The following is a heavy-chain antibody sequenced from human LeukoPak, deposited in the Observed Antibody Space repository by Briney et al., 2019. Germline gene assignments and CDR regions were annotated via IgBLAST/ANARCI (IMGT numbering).Heavy chain of an antibody. V-gene: IGHV3-30*02. J-gene: IGHJ4*02. CDR2: IRYDGSNK. CDR3: AKEARAVAGNFDY. CDR1: GFTFSSYG. D-gene: IGHD6-19*01. Sequence: PGGSLRLSCAASGFTFSSYGVHWVRQAPGKGLEWVAFIRYDGSNKYYADSVKGRFTISRDNSKNTLYLQMNSLRAEDTAVYYCAKEARAVAGNFDYWGQGTLVTVSS.